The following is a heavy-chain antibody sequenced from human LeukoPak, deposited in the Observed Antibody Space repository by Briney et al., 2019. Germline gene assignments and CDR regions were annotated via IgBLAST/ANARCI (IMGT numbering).Heavy chain of an antibody. J-gene: IGHJ4*02. Sequence: SETLSLTCTVSGGSLIPYYWSRIRQPPGKGLEWIGYIYHSGTTNYSPPLKGRATLSVDTSKNQISLRLSSVTAADTAVYFCARVDSGTYYMPFDYWGQGSLVTVSS. CDR2: IYHSGTT. D-gene: IGHD1-26*01. CDR3: ARVDSGTYYMPFDY. CDR1: GGSLIPYY. V-gene: IGHV4-59*01.